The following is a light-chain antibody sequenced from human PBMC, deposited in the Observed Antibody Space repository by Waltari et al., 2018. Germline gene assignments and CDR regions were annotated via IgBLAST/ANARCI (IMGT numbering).Light chain of an antibody. CDR3: QQYYSKT. CDR2: WAY. CDR1: QSLTSSNKDY. J-gene: IGKJ1*01. V-gene: IGKV4-1*01. Sequence: IVLTQSPASLAVSLGDRDPISCDSSQSLTSSNKDYLAWYQQRPGQPPKLRIAWAYMRQSGIPDRFRGSGSGTHFTLTISSLQAEDVAVYFCQQYYSKTFGQGTKVEIK.